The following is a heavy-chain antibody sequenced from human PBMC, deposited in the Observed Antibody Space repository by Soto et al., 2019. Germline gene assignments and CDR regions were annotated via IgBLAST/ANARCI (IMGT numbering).Heavy chain of an antibody. J-gene: IGHJ4*02. Sequence: PXEALAISRQCSGYTISNFWIGLMRPLHGQGLGWMGIIYPADHETRYHPSFLGKVTISAETSINNPYLQWSSLEASDSAFYFCAESPRRSPYFDVWGQGALVTVSS. CDR1: GYTISNFW. V-gene: IGHV5-51*01. CDR3: AESPRRSPYFDV. CDR2: IYPADHET.